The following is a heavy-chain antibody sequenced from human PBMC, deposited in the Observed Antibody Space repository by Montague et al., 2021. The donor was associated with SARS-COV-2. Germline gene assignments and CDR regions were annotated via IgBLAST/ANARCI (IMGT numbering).Heavy chain of an antibody. CDR1: GGSASSCY. J-gene: IGHJ4*02. Sequence: SETLSLTCTVSGGSASSCYWCWSRHPPAKGQELVWYIHYNWTMKYNSSLNSRVTIFLDTSKKQFSLKLSSLTAADTAVYYCSRVHDRGWSDYWGQGSLVTVSS. CDR2: IHYNWTM. CDR3: SRVHDRGWSDY. D-gene: IGHD6-19*01. V-gene: IGHV4-59*02.